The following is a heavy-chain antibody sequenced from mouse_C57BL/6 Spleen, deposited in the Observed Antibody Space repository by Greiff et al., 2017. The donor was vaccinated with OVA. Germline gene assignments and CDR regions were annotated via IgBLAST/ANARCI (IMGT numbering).Heavy chain of an antibody. D-gene: IGHD1-1*01. Sequence: LQQPRASLFPPAPSFPFSPNSCFSPFPLPFLPFLPPRPFPFLSFLFLIPPSYLYTNYNQKFKGKATLTVDKSSSTAYMQLSSLTSEDSAVYYCAILHYYGSSYDFDVWGTGTTVTVSS. V-gene: IGHV1-74*01. CDR1: FSPFPLPF. J-gene: IGHJ1*03. CDR2: IPPSYLYT. CDR3: AILHYYGSSYDFDV.